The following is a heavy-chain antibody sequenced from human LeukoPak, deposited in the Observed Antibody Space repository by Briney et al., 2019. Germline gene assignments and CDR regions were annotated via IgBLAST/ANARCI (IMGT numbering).Heavy chain of an antibody. CDR3: ARSNSGAAFDI. Sequence: PGGSLRLSCAASGFDVSFNYVGWVRQAPGKGLEWVSVIHTGGTTHYADSVKGRFTISRDNSKNTLSLQMNSLRAEDTAVYFCARSNSGAAFDIWGQGTMVTVSS. J-gene: IGHJ3*02. CDR2: IHTGGTT. V-gene: IGHV3-53*01. CDR1: GFDVSFNY. D-gene: IGHD7-27*01.